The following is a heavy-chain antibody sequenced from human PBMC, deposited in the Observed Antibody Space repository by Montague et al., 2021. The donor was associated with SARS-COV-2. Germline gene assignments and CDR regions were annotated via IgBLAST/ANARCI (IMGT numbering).Heavy chain of an antibody. Sequence: SETLSLTCTVSGGSISSYYWSWIRQPPGKGLEWIGYIYHSGSTNYNPSLKSRVTISVDTSKNQFSLKLSSVTAADTAVYYCARGGGWMGSDFDIWGQGTMVTVSS. CDR2: IYHSGST. CDR1: GGSISSYY. V-gene: IGHV4-59*01. CDR3: ARGGGWMGSDFDI. D-gene: IGHD3-10*01. J-gene: IGHJ3*02.